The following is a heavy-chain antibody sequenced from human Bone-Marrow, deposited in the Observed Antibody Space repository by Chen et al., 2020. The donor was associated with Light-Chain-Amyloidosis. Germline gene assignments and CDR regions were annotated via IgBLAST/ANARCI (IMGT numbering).Heavy chain of an antibody. CDR3: ARGGGHSYGYLDQ. D-gene: IGHD5-18*01. Sequence: EVQLVESGGGVIQPGGSLGLSCVASGFTVSSNSVSWVRQAPGKGLEWLSVIFSGGNTHYADSVKRRFTISRDNSKSTLYLDMTNLRGEDTAVYYCARGGGHSYGYLDQWGQGTWVTVSP. CDR2: IFSGGNT. V-gene: IGHV3-53*02. J-gene: IGHJ4*02. CDR1: GFTVSSNS.